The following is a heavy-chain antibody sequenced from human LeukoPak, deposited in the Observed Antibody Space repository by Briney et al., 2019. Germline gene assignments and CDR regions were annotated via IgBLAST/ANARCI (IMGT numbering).Heavy chain of an antibody. D-gene: IGHD3-3*01. V-gene: IGHV1-8*01. Sequence: ASVNVSCTASGFPFNTYDINWVRQATGQGLEWMGWMNSNSGNTGYAQEFQGRVTMTRNTSTNTAYMELSSLRSEDTAVYYCARGRTIFGVVIPFDPWGQGTLVTVSS. J-gene: IGHJ5*02. CDR1: GFPFNTYD. CDR3: ARGRTIFGVVIPFDP. CDR2: MNSNSGNT.